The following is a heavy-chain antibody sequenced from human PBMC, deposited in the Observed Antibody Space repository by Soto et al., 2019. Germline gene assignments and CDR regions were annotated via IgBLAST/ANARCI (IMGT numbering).Heavy chain of an antibody. CDR3: AREVLVLVPTTVNSDYYYYAMDV. CDR1: GEMFDTYT. D-gene: IGHD2-2*01. Sequence: QVQLVQSGAEVKKPGSSVRVSSPVSGEMFDTYTMTWMRRAPGRGVEGVGGIAPRSPKSNYAQKFEGRATSTADESTSTAYMDLSSLRSADTAVYYCAREVLVLVPTTVNSDYYYYAMDVWGQGTTVTVSS. CDR2: IAPRSPKS. V-gene: IGHV1-69*12. J-gene: IGHJ6*02.